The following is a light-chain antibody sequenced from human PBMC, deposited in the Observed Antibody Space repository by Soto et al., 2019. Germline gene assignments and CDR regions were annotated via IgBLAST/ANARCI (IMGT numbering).Light chain of an antibody. CDR1: QSGSSNY. CDR3: HNYGTSART. J-gene: IGKJ1*01. V-gene: IGKV3-20*01. CDR2: GAS. Sequence: EIVLTQSPGTLSLSPGERATLSCRASQSGSSNYLSWYQQRPGQAPRLLIYGASNRATDIPDRFSGSGSETEFTLTISRVEPEDCAVYYFHNYGTSARTFGQGTNVQIK.